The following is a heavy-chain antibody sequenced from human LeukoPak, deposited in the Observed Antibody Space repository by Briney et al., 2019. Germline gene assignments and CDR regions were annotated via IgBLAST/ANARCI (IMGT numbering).Heavy chain of an antibody. V-gene: IGHV1-18*01. J-gene: IGHJ4*02. CDR1: GYTFTSYG. CDR2: ISAYNGNT. CDR3: ARDYRYFDWSEGSDY. Sequence: ASVKVSCKASGYTFTSYGISWVRQAPGQGLEWKGWISAYNGNTNYAQKLQGRVTMTTDTSTSTAYMQLRSLRSDDTAVCYCARDYRYFDWSEGSDYWGQGTLVTVSS. D-gene: IGHD3-9*01.